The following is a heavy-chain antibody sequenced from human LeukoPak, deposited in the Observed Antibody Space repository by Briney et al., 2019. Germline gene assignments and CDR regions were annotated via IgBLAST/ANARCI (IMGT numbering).Heavy chain of an antibody. V-gene: IGHV3-9*01. Sequence: PGGSLRLSCAASGFIFDDYAMYWVRQAPGKGLEWVSGISWNSGSIGYADSVKGRFTISRDNAKNSLYLQMNSLRAEDTALYYCAKATLWFGEPNYFDYWGQGTLVTVSS. CDR1: GFIFDDYA. D-gene: IGHD3-10*01. CDR3: AKATLWFGEPNYFDY. CDR2: ISWNSGSI. J-gene: IGHJ4*02.